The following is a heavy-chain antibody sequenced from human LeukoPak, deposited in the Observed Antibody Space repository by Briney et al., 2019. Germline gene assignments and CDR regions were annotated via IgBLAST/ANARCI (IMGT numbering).Heavy chain of an antibody. D-gene: IGHD3-22*01. CDR2: ISAIGVRT. CDR3: MKTLEDRHDSSGYYSNWFDP. J-gene: IGHJ5*02. V-gene: IGHV3-23*01. CDR1: GFTFRTYA. Sequence: GGSLRLSYAACGFTFRTYAMGWVRQAPGKGLEWVSGISAIGVRTYYADAVKGRFTISRDNSKNTLYVQMNSLRAEETAIYYCMKTLEDRHDSSGYYSNWFDPWGQGTLVTVSS.